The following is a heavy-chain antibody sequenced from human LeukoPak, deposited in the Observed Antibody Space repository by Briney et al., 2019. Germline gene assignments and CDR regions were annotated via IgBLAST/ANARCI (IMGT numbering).Heavy chain of an antibody. CDR2: IYPGDSDT. D-gene: IGHD3-3*01. Sequence: GESLKISCKGSGYSFTSYWIGWVRQMPGKGLEWMGIIYPGDSDTRYSPSFQGQVTISADKSISTAYLQWSSLKASDTAMYYCARHTYDFWSGYSAGVDYWGQGTLVTVSS. CDR1: GYSFTSYW. J-gene: IGHJ4*02. V-gene: IGHV5-51*01. CDR3: ARHTYDFWSGYSAGVDY.